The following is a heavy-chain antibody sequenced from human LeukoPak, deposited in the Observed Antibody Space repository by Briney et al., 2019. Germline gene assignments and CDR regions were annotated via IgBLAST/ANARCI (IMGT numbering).Heavy chain of an antibody. CDR3: ERGTGDSCKD. CDR1: GDSVSSNSAS. V-gene: IGHV6-1*01. J-gene: IGHJ4*02. D-gene: IGHD3-22*01. Sequence: SQTLSLTCAISGDSVSSNSASWNWIRQSPSRGLEGLGRTYYRSKWRNDYAVSVKSRITISPDTSKNQVSLQLNSVTPEDTAVYYCERGTGDSCKDWGLGTLVTVSS. CDR2: TYYRSKWRN.